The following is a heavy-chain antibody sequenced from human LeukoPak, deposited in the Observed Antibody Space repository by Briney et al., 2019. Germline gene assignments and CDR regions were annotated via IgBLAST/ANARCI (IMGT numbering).Heavy chain of an antibody. Sequence: GGSLRLSCAASGFTFSSYTMNWVRQAPGKGLEWVSYISSSSSTIYYADSVKGRFTISRDNATNSLYLQMNSLRDEDTAVYYCARDEPLSITMVRGLFDYWGQGTLVTVSS. CDR2: ISSSSSTI. V-gene: IGHV3-48*02. D-gene: IGHD3-10*01. CDR3: ARDEPLSITMVRGLFDY. J-gene: IGHJ4*02. CDR1: GFTFSSYT.